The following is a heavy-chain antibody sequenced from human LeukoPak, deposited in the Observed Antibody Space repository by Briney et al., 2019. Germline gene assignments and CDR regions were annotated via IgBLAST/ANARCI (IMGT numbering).Heavy chain of an antibody. CDR3: ARRGYSDSSGYDY. V-gene: IGHV3-21*01. CDR1: GFTFKNYA. CDR2: ISGDSSDI. Sequence: GGSLRLSCATSGFTFKNYAMNWVRQAPGKGLEWVSPISGDSSDIYYADSVMGRSTISRDNAKNSVYLQINSLRAEDTAIYYCARRGYSDSSGYDYWGQGTLVTVSS. J-gene: IGHJ4*02. D-gene: IGHD3-22*01.